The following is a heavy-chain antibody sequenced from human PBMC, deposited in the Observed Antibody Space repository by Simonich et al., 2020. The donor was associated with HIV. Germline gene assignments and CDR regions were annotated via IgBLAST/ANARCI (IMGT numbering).Heavy chain of an antibody. D-gene: IGHD6-19*01. CDR3: VRRLAVAGTYWYFDL. CDR1: GYSFTSYW. V-gene: IGHV5-51*03. J-gene: IGHJ2*01. Sequence: EVQLVQSGAEVKKPGESLKISCKGSGYSFTSYWFGGVRQMPGKGLRWMGSIYPGDADTEYSQPFQGQVTISADKSISTAYRQWSSLKASDTAMYYCVRRLAVAGTYWYFDLWGRGTLVTVSS. CDR2: IYPGDADT.